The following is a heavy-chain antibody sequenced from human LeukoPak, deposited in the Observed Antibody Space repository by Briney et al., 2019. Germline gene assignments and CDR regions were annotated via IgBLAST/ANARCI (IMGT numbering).Heavy chain of an antibody. Sequence: PGRSLRLSCVASGFTFSSYGMHWVRQAPGKGLEWVAVIWYDGSNKYYADSVKGRFTISRDNSKNTLYLQMNSLRAEDTAVYYCARDPMGYSSSWLDYWGQGTLVTVSS. CDR3: ARDPMGYSSSWLDY. J-gene: IGHJ4*02. V-gene: IGHV3-33*01. D-gene: IGHD6-13*01. CDR2: IWYDGSNK. CDR1: GFTFSSYG.